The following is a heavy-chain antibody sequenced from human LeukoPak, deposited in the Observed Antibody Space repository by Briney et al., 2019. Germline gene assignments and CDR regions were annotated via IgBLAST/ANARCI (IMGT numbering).Heavy chain of an antibody. D-gene: IGHD5-18*01. CDR3: ATVIGYSYGAAYYYYGMDV. V-gene: IGHV1-24*01. CDR2: FDPEDGET. Sequence: ASVKVSCKVSGYTLTELSMHWVRQAPGKGLEWMGGFDPEDGETIYAQKFQGRVTMTEDTSTDTAYMELSSLRSEDTAVYYCATVIGYSYGAAYYYYGMDVWGQGTTVTVSS. J-gene: IGHJ6*02. CDR1: GYTLTELS.